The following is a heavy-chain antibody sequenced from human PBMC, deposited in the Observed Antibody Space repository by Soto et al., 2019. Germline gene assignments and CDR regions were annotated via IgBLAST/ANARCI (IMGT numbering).Heavy chain of an antibody. D-gene: IGHD5-12*01. CDR3: ARSNVEMATRRDYFDY. Sequence: QVQLVQSGAEVKKPGSSVKVSCKASGGTFSSYAISWVRQAPGQGLEWMGGIITIFGTANYAQKFQGRVTITADKSTSTAYMELSSLRSEDMAVYYCARSNVEMATRRDYFDYWGQGTLVTVSS. CDR2: IITIFGTA. J-gene: IGHJ4*02. V-gene: IGHV1-69*06. CDR1: GGTFSSYA.